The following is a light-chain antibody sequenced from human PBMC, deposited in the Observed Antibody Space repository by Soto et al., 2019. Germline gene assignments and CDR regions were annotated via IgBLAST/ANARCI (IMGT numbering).Light chain of an antibody. CDR1: SGHSSYA. Sequence: QSVLTQSPSASASLGASVKLTCTLSSGHSSYAIAWHQQQPEKGPRYLMKLNSDGSHSKGEGIPDRFSGSSSGAERYLTISSLQSEDEADYYCQTWDSGIVLFGGGTKLTVL. V-gene: IGLV4-69*01. CDR2: LNSDGSH. J-gene: IGLJ2*01. CDR3: QTWDSGIVL.